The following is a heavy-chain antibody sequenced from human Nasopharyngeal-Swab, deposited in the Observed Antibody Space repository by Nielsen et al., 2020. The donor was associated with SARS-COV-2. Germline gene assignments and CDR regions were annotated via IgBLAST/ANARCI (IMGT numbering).Heavy chain of an antibody. CDR1: GGSFSGYY. Sequence: SETLSLTCAVYGGSFSGYYWSWIRQPPGKGLEWIGEINHSGSTNYNPSLKSRVTISVDTSKNQFSLNLRSVTAADTAVYYCARGWYSGIVHWGQGTLVTVSS. CDR3: ARGWYSGIVH. CDR2: INHSGST. J-gene: IGHJ4*02. V-gene: IGHV4-34*01. D-gene: IGHD1-26*01.